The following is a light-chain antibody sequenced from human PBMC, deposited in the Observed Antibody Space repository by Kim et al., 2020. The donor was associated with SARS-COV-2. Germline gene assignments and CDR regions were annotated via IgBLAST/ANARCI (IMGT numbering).Light chain of an antibody. V-gene: IGLV3-21*04. CDR3: QVWDSSSVHYV. CDR1: NIGSKS. Sequence: SYELTQPPSVSVAPGKTARITCGGNNIGSKSVHWYQQKPGQAPVLVIYYDSDRPSGIPERFSGSNSGNTATLTIRRVEAGDEADYYCQVWDSSSVHYVFG. J-gene: IGLJ1*01. CDR2: YDS.